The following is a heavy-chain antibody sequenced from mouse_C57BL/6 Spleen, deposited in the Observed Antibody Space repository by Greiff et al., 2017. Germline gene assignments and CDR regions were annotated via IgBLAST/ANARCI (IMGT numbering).Heavy chain of an antibody. Sequence: QVQLQQPGAELVKPGASVKLSCKASGYTFTSYWMQWVKQRPGQGLEWIGEIDPSDSYTNYNQKFKGKATLTVDTSSSPAYMQLSSLTSEDSAVYYCARLYDGYSWYFDVWGTGTTVTVSS. V-gene: IGHV1-50*01. D-gene: IGHD2-3*01. CDR2: IDPSDSYT. J-gene: IGHJ1*03. CDR1: GYTFTSYW. CDR3: ARLYDGYSWYFDV.